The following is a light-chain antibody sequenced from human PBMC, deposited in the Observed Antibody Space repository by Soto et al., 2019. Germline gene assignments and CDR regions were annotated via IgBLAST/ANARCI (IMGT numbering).Light chain of an antibody. CDR2: GAS. Sequence: EVVLTQSPATLSLSPGERATLSCRASQSVSTYLAWYQQKPGQAPRLLIYGASTRATGIPARFSGSGSGTDFTLTISSLEPEDFAVYYCQQRTNWWTFGQGTKGEMK. CDR1: QSVSTY. CDR3: QQRTNWWT. V-gene: IGKV3-11*01. J-gene: IGKJ1*01.